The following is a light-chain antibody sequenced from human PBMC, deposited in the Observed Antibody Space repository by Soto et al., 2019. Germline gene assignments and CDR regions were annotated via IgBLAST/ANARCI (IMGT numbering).Light chain of an antibody. J-gene: IGKJ1*01. CDR3: QQRSNWPRT. CDR1: QSISSS. V-gene: IGKV3-11*01. CDR2: NAA. Sequence: EIVLTQSPVTLSLSPGERATLSCRASQSISSSLAWYQQKPGQAPRLLIYNAANRATGIPARFSGSGSGTDFTLTISSLEHEDFVVYYCQQRSNWPRTFGQGTKVEIK.